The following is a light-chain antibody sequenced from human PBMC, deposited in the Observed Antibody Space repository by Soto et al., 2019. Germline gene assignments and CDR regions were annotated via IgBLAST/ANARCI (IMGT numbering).Light chain of an antibody. CDR3: QQYSNSSRT. Sequence: DIQMTQSPSALSASVGDRVTITCRARQSINKWMAWYQLKPGKAPQLLIDKASSLQSGVPSRFSGSGSVTEFTLTITSLQPDDFATYFCQQYSNSSRTFGQGTKLEIK. J-gene: IGKJ1*01. V-gene: IGKV1-5*03. CDR1: QSINKW. CDR2: KAS.